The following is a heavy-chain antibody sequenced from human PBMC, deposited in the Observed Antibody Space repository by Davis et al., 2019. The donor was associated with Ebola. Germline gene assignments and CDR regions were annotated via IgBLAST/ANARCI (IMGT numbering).Heavy chain of an antibody. Sequence: SETLSLTCAVYGGSFSGYYWSWIRQPPGKGLEWIGEINHSGSTNYNPSLKSRVTISVDTSKNQFSLKLSSVTAADTAVYYCARDLGLGYCSGGSCFRVNYYGMDVWGQGTTVTGSS. CDR3: ARDLGLGYCSGGSCFRVNYYGMDV. CDR2: INHSGST. V-gene: IGHV4-34*01. J-gene: IGHJ6*02. CDR1: GGSFSGYY. D-gene: IGHD2-15*01.